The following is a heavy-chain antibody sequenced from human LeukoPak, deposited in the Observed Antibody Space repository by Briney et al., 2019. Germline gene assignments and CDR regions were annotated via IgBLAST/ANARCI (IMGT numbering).Heavy chain of an antibody. CDR3: ARDPWGRTAFDI. J-gene: IGHJ3*02. V-gene: IGHV4-59*01. Sequence: PSETLSLTCTVSGGSISSYYWSWIRQPPGKGLEWIGYIYYSGSTNYNPSLKSRVTISVDTSKNQFSLKLSSVTAADTAVYYCARDPWGRTAFDIWGQGTMVTVSS. CDR2: IYYSGST. CDR1: GGSISSYY. D-gene: IGHD7-27*01.